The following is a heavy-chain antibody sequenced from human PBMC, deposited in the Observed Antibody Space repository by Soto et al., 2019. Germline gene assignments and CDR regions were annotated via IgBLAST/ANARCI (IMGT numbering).Heavy chain of an antibody. D-gene: IGHD3-3*01. V-gene: IGHV3-30*18. CDR3: AKDGDFRSFDGWLDA. J-gene: IGHJ5*02. Sequence: QVQVVESGGGVVQPGRSLRLSCAASGFTFSNYGMHWVRQAPGKGLEWVAVISYDGNREYYIDSVNGRFTISRDNSEKTLHLQMNSLRGEDTAVYYCAKDGDFRSFDGWLDAWGQGTLVTVSS. CDR1: GFTFSNYG. CDR2: ISYDGNRE.